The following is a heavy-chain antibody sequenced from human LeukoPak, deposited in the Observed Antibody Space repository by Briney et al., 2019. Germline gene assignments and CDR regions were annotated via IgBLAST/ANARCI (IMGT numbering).Heavy chain of an antibody. J-gene: IGHJ4*02. V-gene: IGHV1-18*01. D-gene: IGHD3-3*01. Sequence: GASVKVSCKASGYTFTSYGISWVRQAPGQGLEWMGWISAYNGNTNYAQKLQGRVTMTTDTSTSTAYMELRSLRSDDTAVYYCARGDLEFGVVISSIDYWGQGTLVTVSS. CDR2: ISAYNGNT. CDR1: GYTFTSYG. CDR3: ARGDLEFGVVISSIDY.